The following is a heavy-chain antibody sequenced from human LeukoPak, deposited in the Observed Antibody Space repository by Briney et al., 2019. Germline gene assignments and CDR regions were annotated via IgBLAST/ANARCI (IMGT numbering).Heavy chain of an antibody. V-gene: IGHV3-48*01. CDR2: ISSSSNII. Sequence: PGGSLRLSYAASGFTFSSYSMNWVRQAPGKGLEWVSYISSSSNIIHYADSVKGRFTISRDNAKNSLYLQMNSLRAEDTAVYYCAKSWELGAFDIWGQGTMVTVSS. J-gene: IGHJ3*02. CDR1: GFTFSSYS. CDR3: AKSWELGAFDI. D-gene: IGHD1-26*01.